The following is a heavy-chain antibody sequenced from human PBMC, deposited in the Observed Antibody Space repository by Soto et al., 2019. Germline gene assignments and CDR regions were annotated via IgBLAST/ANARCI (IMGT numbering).Heavy chain of an antibody. J-gene: IGHJ6*02. Sequence: QVQLVQSGAEVKKPGSSVKVSCKASGGTFSSYAISWVRQAPGQGLEWMGGIIPIFGTANYAQKFQGRVTITADESTSTAYMELSSLSSEDTAVYYCGRSWYYYYGMDVWGQGTAVTVSS. D-gene: IGHD6-13*01. V-gene: IGHV1-69*01. CDR1: GGTFSSYA. CDR3: GRSWYYYYGMDV. CDR2: IIPIFGTA.